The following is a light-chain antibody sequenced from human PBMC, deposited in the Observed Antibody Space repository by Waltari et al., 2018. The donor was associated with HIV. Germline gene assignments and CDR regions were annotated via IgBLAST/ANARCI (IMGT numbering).Light chain of an antibody. V-gene: IGKV1-39*01. CDR2: TAS. J-gene: IGKJ2*01. Sequence: DIQMTQSPSSLSASIGARVTITCRASQGINTYLSWYQQKPGKAPRLLIHTASSLHAGVPSRFSGSRSGTNFTLTISSLQPEDFATYYCLQTYSFPFTFGHGATVDIK. CDR1: QGINTY. CDR3: LQTYSFPFT.